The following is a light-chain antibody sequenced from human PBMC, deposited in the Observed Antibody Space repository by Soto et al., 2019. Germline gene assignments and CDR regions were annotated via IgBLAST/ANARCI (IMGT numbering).Light chain of an antibody. V-gene: IGKV1-5*03. CDR3: KQSSAFPRT. Sequence: DIQMTQSPSTLSASVGDRVTITCRANQSISSWLAWYQQKPGKDPKLLIYKASSLESGVPSRFSGSGSGTEFTLTISSLQPEDFATYFCKQSSAFPRTFGGGTKVDIK. CDR1: QSISSW. J-gene: IGKJ4*01. CDR2: KAS.